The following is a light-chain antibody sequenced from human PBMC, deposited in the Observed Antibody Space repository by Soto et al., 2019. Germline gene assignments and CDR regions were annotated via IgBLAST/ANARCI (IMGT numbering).Light chain of an antibody. J-gene: IGKJ1*01. CDR1: QSIGSW. CDR3: QQYNSYWT. CDR2: DAS. Sequence: DIQMTQSPSSVSASVGDRVTITCRASQSIGSWLAWYQQXPGKAPKFLIYDASSLESGVPSRFSGSGSGTEFTLTISSLQPDDFATYYCQQYNSYWTFGQGTKVDIK. V-gene: IGKV1-5*01.